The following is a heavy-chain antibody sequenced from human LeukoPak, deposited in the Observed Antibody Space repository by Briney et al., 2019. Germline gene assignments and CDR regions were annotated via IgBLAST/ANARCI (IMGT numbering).Heavy chain of an antibody. D-gene: IGHD2-2*02. CDR3: ARMSGYCSRTSCYTPPFDY. Sequence: GGSLRLSCAASGFTFSSDWMSWVRQAPGKGLEWVANIKQDGSEKYYVDSVKGRFTISRDNAKNSLYLQMNSLRAEDTAVYYCARMSGYCSRTSCYTPPFDYWGQGTLVTVSS. CDR2: IKQDGSEK. V-gene: IGHV3-7*01. CDR1: GFTFSSDW. J-gene: IGHJ4*02.